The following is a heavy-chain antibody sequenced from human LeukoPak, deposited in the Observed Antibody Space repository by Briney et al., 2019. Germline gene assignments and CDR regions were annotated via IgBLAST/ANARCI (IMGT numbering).Heavy chain of an antibody. CDR1: SGFLSGYS. J-gene: IGHJ4*02. V-gene: IGHV4-34*01. D-gene: IGHD4-17*01. Sequence: SDTLSLTRAVSSGFLSGYSWGWIRQAPGKGLDWIGEIHHSGSTTYTSSLKNRVTISLDKPKSQFSLILTSVTAADTAVYYCTRQSGTVTPIDYWGQGILVTVSS. CDR2: IHHSGST. CDR3: TRQSGTVTPIDY.